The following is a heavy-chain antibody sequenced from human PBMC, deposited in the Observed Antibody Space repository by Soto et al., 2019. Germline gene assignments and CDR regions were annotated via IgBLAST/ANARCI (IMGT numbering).Heavy chain of an antibody. D-gene: IGHD5-12*01. CDR2: IRSKAYGGTT. Sequence: GGSLRLSCTASGFTFGDYAMSWFRQAPGKGLEWVGFIRSKAYGGTTEYAASVKGRFTISRDDSKSIAYLQMNSLKTEDTAVYYCTREAGSGGYDWGYFDYWGQGTLVTVSS. J-gene: IGHJ4*02. CDR3: TREAGSGGYDWGYFDY. CDR1: GFTFGDYA. V-gene: IGHV3-49*03.